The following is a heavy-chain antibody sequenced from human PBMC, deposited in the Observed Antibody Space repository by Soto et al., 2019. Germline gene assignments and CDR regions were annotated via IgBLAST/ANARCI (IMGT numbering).Heavy chain of an antibody. V-gene: IGHV3-23*01. CDR3: AKSPQKIYSSGWPYYFDY. Sequence: PVGSLRLSGAASGFTFSSYAMSWVRQAPGKGLEWVSAISGSGGSTYYADSVKGRFTISRDNSKNTLYLQMNSLRAEDTAVYYCAKSPQKIYSSGWPYYFDYWGQGTLVTVSS. D-gene: IGHD6-19*01. J-gene: IGHJ4*02. CDR2: ISGSGGST. CDR1: GFTFSSYA.